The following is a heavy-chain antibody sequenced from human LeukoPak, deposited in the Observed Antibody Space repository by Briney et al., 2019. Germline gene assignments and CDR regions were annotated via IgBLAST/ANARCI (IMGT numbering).Heavy chain of an antibody. CDR3: AKGRSSSWSLDAFDI. V-gene: IGHV1-18*01. CDR1: GYTFTSYG. Sequence: RASVKVSCKASGYTFTSYGISWVRQAPGQGLEWMGWISAYNGNTNYAPKFQGRVTMTTDTPTSTAYMELRSLRSDDTAVYYCAKGRSSSWSLDAFDIWGQGTMVTVSS. D-gene: IGHD6-13*01. CDR2: ISAYNGNT. J-gene: IGHJ3*02.